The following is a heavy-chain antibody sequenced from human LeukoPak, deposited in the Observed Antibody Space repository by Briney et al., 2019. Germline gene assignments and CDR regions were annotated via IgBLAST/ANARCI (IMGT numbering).Heavy chain of an antibody. CDR2: INHSGST. Sequence: SETLSLTCAVYGGSFSGYYWSWIRQPPGKGLEWIGEINHSGSTNYNPSLKSRVTISVDTSKNQFSLKLSSVTAADTAVYYCARGRAIGYCTNGGQGTLVTVSS. CDR1: GGSFSGYY. J-gene: IGHJ4*02. CDR3: ARGRAIGYCTN. D-gene: IGHD2-8*01. V-gene: IGHV4-34*01.